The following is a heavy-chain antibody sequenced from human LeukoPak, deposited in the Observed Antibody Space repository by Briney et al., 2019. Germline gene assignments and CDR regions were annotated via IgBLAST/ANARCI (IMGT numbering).Heavy chain of an antibody. J-gene: IGHJ4*02. CDR1: GFTFSIHA. D-gene: IGHD4-17*01. CDR3: AKTYGYYFDH. Sequence: GGSLRLSCAASGFTFSIHALSWVRQAPGKGLESVSSITGSGTNTYYADSVKGRFTISRGNSKNTLYLQMDSLRADDTAIYYCAKTYGYYFDHWGQGALVTVSS. CDR2: ITGSGTNT. V-gene: IGHV3-23*01.